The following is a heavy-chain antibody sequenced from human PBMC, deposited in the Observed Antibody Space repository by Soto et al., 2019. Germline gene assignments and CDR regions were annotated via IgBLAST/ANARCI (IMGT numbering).Heavy chain of an antibody. D-gene: IGHD6-13*01. J-gene: IGHJ5*02. CDR3: ARDARYSSSWYNWFDP. CDR2: ISYDGSNK. Sequence: VQLLESGGGLIQPGGSLRLSCAASGFTFGTYGMGWVRQAPGKGLEWVAVISYDGSNKYYADSVKGRFTISRDNSKNTLYLQMNSLRAEDTAVYYCARDARYSSSWYNWFDPWGQGTLVTVSS. V-gene: IGHV3-30*03. CDR1: GFTFGTYG.